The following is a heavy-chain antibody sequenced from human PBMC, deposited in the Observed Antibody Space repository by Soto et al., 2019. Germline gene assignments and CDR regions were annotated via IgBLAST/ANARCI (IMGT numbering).Heavy chain of an antibody. Sequence: SETLSLTCTVSGGSISSYYWSWIRQPPGKGLEWIGYIYYSGSTNYNPSLKSRVTISVDTSKNQFSLKLSSVTAADTAVYYCARDAGDFWSSFGWFDPWGQGTLVTVSS. CDR3: ARDAGDFWSSFGWFDP. D-gene: IGHD3-3*01. J-gene: IGHJ5*02. V-gene: IGHV4-59*01. CDR2: IYYSGST. CDR1: GGSISSYY.